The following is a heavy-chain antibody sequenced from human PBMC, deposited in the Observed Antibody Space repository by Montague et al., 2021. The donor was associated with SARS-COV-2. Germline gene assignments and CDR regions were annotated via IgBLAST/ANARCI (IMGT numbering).Heavy chain of an antibody. CDR3: AGGELELHIRDYYYYGMDV. V-gene: IGHV4-34*01. CDR2: INHSGST. D-gene: IGHD1-7*01. J-gene: IGHJ6*02. Sequence: SETLSLTCAVYGGSFSGYYWSWIRQPPGKGPEWIGEINHSGSTKYNPSLKSRVTISVDTSKNQFSLKLSSVTAADTAVYYCAGGELELHIRDYYYYGMDVWGQGTTVTVSS. CDR1: GGSFSGYY.